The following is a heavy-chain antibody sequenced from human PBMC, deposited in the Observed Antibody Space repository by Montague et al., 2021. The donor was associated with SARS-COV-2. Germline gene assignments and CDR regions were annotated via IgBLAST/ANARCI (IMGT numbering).Heavy chain of an antibody. Sequence: SLRLSCAASGFDFFNFDMAWVRQAPGRGLEWISDISSSGATILYAGSLKGRFTISRDNIQKSLYLQMNSLRAEDTAVYYCATNKYCTLHDCLHGRHYFDHWGQGTLVTVSS. CDR1: GFDFFNFD. CDR3: ATNKYCTLHDCLHGRHYFDH. J-gene: IGHJ4*02. V-gene: IGHV3-48*03. D-gene: IGHD2-8*01. CDR2: ISSSGATI.